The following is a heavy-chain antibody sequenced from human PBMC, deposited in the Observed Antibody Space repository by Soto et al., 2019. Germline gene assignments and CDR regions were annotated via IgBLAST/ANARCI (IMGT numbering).Heavy chain of an antibody. D-gene: IGHD3-3*01. J-gene: IGHJ4*02. CDR1: GYTFTSYG. V-gene: IGHV1-18*01. CDR2: ISAYNGNT. Sequence: ASVKVSCKGSGYTFTSYGIGWVRQAPGQGLEWMGWISAYNGNTNYAQKLQGRVTMTTDTSTSTAYMELRSLRSDDTAVYYCARVGDFWSGYYHFDYWGQGTLVTVSS. CDR3: ARVGDFWSGYYHFDY.